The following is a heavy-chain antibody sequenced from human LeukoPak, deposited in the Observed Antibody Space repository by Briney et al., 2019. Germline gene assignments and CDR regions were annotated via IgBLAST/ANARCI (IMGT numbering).Heavy chain of an antibody. CDR3: ARDSAVELPFDY. J-gene: IGHJ4*02. Sequence: SETLSLTCTVSGGSISSSNYYWGWIRQPPGKGLEWIGTIYYSGSTYDNPSLKSRVTISVDTSKNQFSLKLSSVTAADTAVYYCARDSAVELPFDYWGQGTLVTVSS. D-gene: IGHD1-26*01. V-gene: IGHV4-39*07. CDR1: GGSISSSNYY. CDR2: IYYSGST.